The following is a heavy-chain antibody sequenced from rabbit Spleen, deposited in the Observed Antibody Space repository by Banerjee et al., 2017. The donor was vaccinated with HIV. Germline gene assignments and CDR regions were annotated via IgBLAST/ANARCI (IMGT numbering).Heavy chain of an antibody. D-gene: IGHD3-1*01. Sequence: LEESGGGLVKPGGTLTLTCTVSGFSFSSNWICWVRQAPGKGLEWIACIDTSDGDTDYANWPKGRFTISKASSTTVTLKMTSLTAADTATYFCARDLASVVGWNFNLWGPGTLVTVS. V-gene: IGHV1S45*01. J-gene: IGHJ4*01. CDR1: GFSFSSNW. CDR3: ARDLASVVGWNFNL. CDR2: IDTSDGDT.